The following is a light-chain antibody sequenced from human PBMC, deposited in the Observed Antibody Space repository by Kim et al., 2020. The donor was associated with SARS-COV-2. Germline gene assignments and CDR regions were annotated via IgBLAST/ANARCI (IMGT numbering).Light chain of an antibody. J-gene: IGKJ4*01. CDR3: QQYSNYPLP. Sequence: DIQMTQSPSTLSASVGDRVNITCRASQSIVVWLAWYQQKPGKAPKLVIYKASSLESGVPSRFSGSGSGTEFTLTISSLHPDDLGTYFCQQYSNYPLPFGGGTKVDIK. CDR1: QSIVVW. CDR2: KAS. V-gene: IGKV1-5*03.